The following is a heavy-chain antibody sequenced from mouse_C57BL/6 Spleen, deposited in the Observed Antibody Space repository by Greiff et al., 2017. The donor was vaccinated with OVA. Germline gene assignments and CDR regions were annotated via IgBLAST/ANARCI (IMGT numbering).Heavy chain of an antibody. CDR2: ISYDGSN. V-gene: IGHV3-6*01. J-gene: IGHJ2*01. CDR3: AGGITTGDC. CDR1: GYSITSGYY. Sequence: EVQLQQSGPGLVKPSQSLSLTCSVTGYSITSGYYWNWIRQFPGNKLEWMGYISYDGSNNYNPSLKNRISITRDTSKNQFFLKLNSVTTEDTATYYCAGGITTGDCWGQGTTLTVSS. D-gene: IGHD1-1*01.